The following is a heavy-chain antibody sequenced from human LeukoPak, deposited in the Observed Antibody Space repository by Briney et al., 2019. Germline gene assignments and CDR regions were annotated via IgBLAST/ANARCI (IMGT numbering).Heavy chain of an antibody. Sequence: SETLSLTCTVSGGSISSGSYYWSWIRQPAGKGLEWIGRIYTSGSTNYNPSLKSRVTISVDTSKNQFSLKLSSVTAADTAVYYCARGDTAMPQGYWGQGTLVTVSS. CDR3: ARGDTAMPQGY. CDR2: IYTSGST. J-gene: IGHJ4*02. V-gene: IGHV4-61*02. D-gene: IGHD5-18*01. CDR1: GGSISSGSYY.